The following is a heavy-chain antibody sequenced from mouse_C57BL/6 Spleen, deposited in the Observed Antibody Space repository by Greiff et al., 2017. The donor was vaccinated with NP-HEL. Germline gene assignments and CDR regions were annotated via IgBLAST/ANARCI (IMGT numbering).Heavy chain of an antibody. CDR1: GYTFTDYY. D-gene: IGHD1-1*01. Sequence: EVQLQQSGPELVKPGASVKISCKASGYTFTDYYMNWVKQSHGKSLEWIGDINPNNGGTSYNQKFTGKATLTVDKSSSTAYMELRSLTSEDSAVYYCAREGDYYGSSLYAMDYWGQGTSVTVSS. CDR3: AREGDYYGSSLYAMDY. CDR2: INPNNGGT. J-gene: IGHJ4*01. V-gene: IGHV1-26*01.